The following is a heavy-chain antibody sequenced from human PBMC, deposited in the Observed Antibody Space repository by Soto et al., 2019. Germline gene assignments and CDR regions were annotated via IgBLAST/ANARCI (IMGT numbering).Heavy chain of an antibody. V-gene: IGHV1-18*01. J-gene: IGHJ4*02. CDR3: ARIGEYYYDSSGYYFPDYFDS. CDR1: GYTFSSYG. Sequence: ASVKVSCKASGYTFSSYGLSWVRQAPGQGLEWMGWINAYNGNTNYAQKLQGRVTMTTDTSTSTAYMELRSLRSDDTAVYYCARIGEYYYDSSGYYFPDYFDSWAQRTLVTVSS. D-gene: IGHD3-22*01. CDR2: INAYNGNT.